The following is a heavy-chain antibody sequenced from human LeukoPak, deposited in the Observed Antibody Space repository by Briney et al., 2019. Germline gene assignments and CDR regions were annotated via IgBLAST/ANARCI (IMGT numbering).Heavy chain of an antibody. D-gene: IGHD2-15*01. CDR2: IYYSGNS. J-gene: IGHJ4*02. CDR3: ATRSAGVAATFDS. Sequence: SETLSLTCTVSGGSISSYYWSWIRQPPGKGLEWIGYIYYSGNSNYNPSLKSRATISADTSKNEFSLKLSSVTAADTAVYYCATRSAGVAATFDSWGQGALVTVSS. CDR1: GGSISSYY. V-gene: IGHV4-59*01.